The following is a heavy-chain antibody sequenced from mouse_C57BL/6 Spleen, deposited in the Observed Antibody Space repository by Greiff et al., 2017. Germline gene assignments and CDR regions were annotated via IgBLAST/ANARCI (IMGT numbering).Heavy chain of an antibody. CDR3: SISPGYYGNSWFAY. V-gene: IGHV1-9*01. CDR1: GYTFTGYW. Sequence: QVQLQQSGAELMKPGASVKLSCKATGYTFTGYWIEWVKQRPGHGLEWIGEILPGSGSTNYNEKFKGKATFTADTSSNTAYMQLNSLTTEDSAIYSCSISPGYYGNSWFAYWGQGTLVTVSA. CDR2: ILPGSGST. J-gene: IGHJ3*01. D-gene: IGHD1-1*01.